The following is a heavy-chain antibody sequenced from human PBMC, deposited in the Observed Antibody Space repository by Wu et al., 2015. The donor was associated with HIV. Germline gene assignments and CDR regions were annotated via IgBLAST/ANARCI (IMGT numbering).Heavy chain of an antibody. Sequence: QVQLVQSGPEVKKPGASVKVSCKASGYTFSAYDINWVRQAPGQGLEWVGWMNPNSGNTGYPQKFQGRVTMTRDTSISTAYMELSSLKSEDTAVYYCARAASFFYDKHGYYRNWYFDVWGRGTLVAVSS. CDR2: MNPNSGNT. D-gene: IGHD3-22*01. CDR3: ARAASFFYDKHGYYRNWYFDV. V-gene: IGHV1-8*01. CDR1: GYTFSAYD. J-gene: IGHJ2*01.